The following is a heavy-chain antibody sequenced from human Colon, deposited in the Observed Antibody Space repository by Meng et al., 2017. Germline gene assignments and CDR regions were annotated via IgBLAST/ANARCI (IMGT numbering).Heavy chain of an antibody. CDR3: ARKRDGYNPFDD. D-gene: IGHD5-24*01. V-gene: IGHV4-28*01. CDR2: IYYSGST. CDR1: GYSISSSNW. J-gene: IGHJ4*02. Sequence: QGHRRGSGPGRVKPSDTLSPTCAVSGYSISSSNWWVWIRQPPGKGLEWIGYIYYSGSTDYNPSLKSRVTMSVDTSKNQFSLKLSSVTAVDTAVYYCARKRDGYNPFDDWGQGTLVTRLL.